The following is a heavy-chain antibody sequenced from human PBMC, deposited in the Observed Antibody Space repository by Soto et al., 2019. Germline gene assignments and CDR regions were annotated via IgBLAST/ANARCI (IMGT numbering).Heavy chain of an antibody. D-gene: IGHD2-2*01. V-gene: IGHV1-69*01. CDR1: GGDFKNFI. CDR2: VIPIFGTP. CDR3: ARVVSCLSSSCLYYGMDV. J-gene: IGHJ6*02. Sequence: VQLVQSGAEVRKPGSSVKVSCKASGGDFKNFIIAWVRQAPGHGLEWMGGVIPIFGTPNFVQKFQDRVTITADEATSPTYMELRSLRSEDTAVYYCARVVSCLSSSCLYYGMDVWGQGTTVIVSS.